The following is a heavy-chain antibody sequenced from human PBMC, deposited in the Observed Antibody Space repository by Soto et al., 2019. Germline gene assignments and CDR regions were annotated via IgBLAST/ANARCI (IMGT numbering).Heavy chain of an antibody. J-gene: IGHJ5*02. Sequence: SVKVSCKASGGTFSSYAISWVRQAPGQGLEWMGGIIPIFGTANYAQKFQGRVTITADKSTSTAYMELSSLRSEDTAVYYCARVPYCSGGSCYPGWFDPWGEGTLVTVSS. V-gene: IGHV1-69*06. CDR1: GGTFSSYA. CDR2: IIPIFGTA. D-gene: IGHD2-15*01. CDR3: ARVPYCSGGSCYPGWFDP.